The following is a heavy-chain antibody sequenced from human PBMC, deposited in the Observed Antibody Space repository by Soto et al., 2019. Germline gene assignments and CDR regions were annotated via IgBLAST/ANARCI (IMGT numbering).Heavy chain of an antibody. D-gene: IGHD3-9*01. J-gene: IGHJ5*02. Sequence: LXLSCLASGLTFSSYALHWVRQAPGKGLEWVAVTSYDGSNKYYADSVEGRFTISRDNSKNTLYLQTSSLTTEDTAMYYCARDWETSATGRIAAWGQGNLVTVSS. CDR1: GLTFSSYA. CDR3: ARDWETSATGRIAA. V-gene: IGHV3-30-3*01. CDR2: TSYDGSNK.